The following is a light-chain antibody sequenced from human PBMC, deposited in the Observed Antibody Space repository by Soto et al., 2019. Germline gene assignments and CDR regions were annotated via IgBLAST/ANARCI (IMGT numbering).Light chain of an antibody. J-gene: IGKJ1*01. CDR3: QQYNEWPET. CDR2: GAS. Sequence: EIVLTQSPGTLSLSPGERATLSCRASHNVRSSLAWYQQKAGQAPRLLIHGASTRATGIPGRFSGSGSGTEFTLIISSLQSEDFAVYYCQQYNEWPETFGHGTKVDIK. V-gene: IGKV3-15*01. CDR1: HNVRSS.